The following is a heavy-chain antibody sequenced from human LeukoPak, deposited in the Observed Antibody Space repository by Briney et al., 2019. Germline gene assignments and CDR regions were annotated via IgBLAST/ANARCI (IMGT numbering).Heavy chain of an antibody. CDR3: ARAYSSSWYWNWFDP. CDR2: IYYSGST. J-gene: IGHJ5*02. V-gene: IGHV4-59*12. D-gene: IGHD6-13*01. Sequence: SETLSLTCTVSGGSISSYYWSWIRQPAGKGLEWIGNIYYSGSTNYNPSLKSRVTISVDTSKNQFSLKLSFVTAADTAVYYCARAYSSSWYWNWFDPWGQGTLVTVSS. CDR1: GGSISSYY.